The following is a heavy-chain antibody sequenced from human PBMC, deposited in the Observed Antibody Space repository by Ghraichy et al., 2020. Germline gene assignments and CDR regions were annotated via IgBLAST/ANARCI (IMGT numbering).Heavy chain of an antibody. CDR1: GGSVSSGSYY. V-gene: IGHV4-61*01. CDR3: ARHTAMVTGRFDY. D-gene: IGHD5-18*01. Sequence: SETLSLTCTVSGGSVSSGSYYWSWIRQPPGKGLEWIGYIYYSGSTNYNPSLKSRVTISVDTSKNQFSLKLSSVTAADTAVYYCARHTAMVTGRFDYWGQGTLVTVSS. CDR2: IYYSGST. J-gene: IGHJ4*02.